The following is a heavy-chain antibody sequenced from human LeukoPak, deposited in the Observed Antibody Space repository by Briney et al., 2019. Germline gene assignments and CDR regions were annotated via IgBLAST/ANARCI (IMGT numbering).Heavy chain of an antibody. CDR2: IYSGGST. CDR3: ARAPYYGSGSRHFDY. J-gene: IGHJ4*02. D-gene: IGHD3-10*01. V-gene: IGHV3-66*01. CDR1: GFTVSSNY. Sequence: GGSLRLSCAASGFTVSSNYMSWVRLAPGKGLEWVSVIYSGGSTYYADSVKGRFTISRDNSKNTLYLQMNSLRAEDTAVYYCARAPYYGSGSRHFDYWGQGTLVTVSS.